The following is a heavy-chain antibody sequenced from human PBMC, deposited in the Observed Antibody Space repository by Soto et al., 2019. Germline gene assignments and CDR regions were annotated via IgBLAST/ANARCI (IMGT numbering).Heavy chain of an antibody. Sequence: QVQLVQSGAEVKKPGSSVKVSCEASGYTFTSYDIYWVRQATGQGLEWMGWMNPNTGNSGYAQKFQGRVPMTSDTSISTAHMELSSLRSDETAVYYCARRAETDGWNGFGADKYYFDFWGQGTLVTVSS. CDR1: GYTFTSYD. D-gene: IGHD1-1*01. CDR3: ARRAETDGWNGFGADKYYFDF. CDR2: MNPNTGNS. V-gene: IGHV1-8*01. J-gene: IGHJ4*02.